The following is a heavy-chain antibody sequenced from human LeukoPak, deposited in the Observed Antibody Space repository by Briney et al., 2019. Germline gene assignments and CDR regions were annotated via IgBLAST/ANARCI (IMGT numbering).Heavy chain of an antibody. D-gene: IGHD6-6*01. V-gene: IGHV4-34*01. Sequence: PSETLSLTCAVYGGSFSGYYWSWVRQPPGKGLEWIGEMYHSGSTNYNPSVKSRVTISVDKSKNQFSLKLSSVTAADTAVYYCARDVGARLPGYWGQGTLVTVSS. CDR2: MYHSGST. CDR3: ARDVGARLPGY. J-gene: IGHJ1*01. CDR1: GGSFSGYY.